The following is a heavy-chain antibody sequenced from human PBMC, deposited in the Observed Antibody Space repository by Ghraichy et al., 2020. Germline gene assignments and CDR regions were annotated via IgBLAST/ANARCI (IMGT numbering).Heavy chain of an antibody. D-gene: IGHD3-22*01. J-gene: IGHJ6*02. CDR2: ISSSGSTI. CDR3: ARDHYYDSSGDPYYYGMDV. V-gene: IGHV3-11*01. Sequence: GGSLRLSCAASGFTFSDYYMSWIRQAPGKGLEWVSYISSSGSTIYYADSVKGRFTISRDNAKNSLYLQMNSLRAEDTAVYYCARDHYYDSSGDPYYYGMDVWGQGTTVTVSS. CDR1: GFTFSDYY.